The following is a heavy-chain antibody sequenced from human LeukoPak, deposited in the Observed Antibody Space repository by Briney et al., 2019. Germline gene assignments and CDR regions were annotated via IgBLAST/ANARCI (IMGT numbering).Heavy chain of an antibody. CDR1: GGSISSGSYY. Sequence: NASQTLSLTCTVSGGSISSGSYYWSWIRQPAGKGLEWIGRIYTSGRTNYNPSLKSRVTISVDTSKNQFSLKLSSVTAADTAVYYCARAGYGFLEWPVQYYFDYWGQGTLVTVSS. CDR3: ARAGYGFLEWPVQYYFDY. CDR2: IYTSGRT. J-gene: IGHJ4*02. V-gene: IGHV4-61*02. D-gene: IGHD3-3*01.